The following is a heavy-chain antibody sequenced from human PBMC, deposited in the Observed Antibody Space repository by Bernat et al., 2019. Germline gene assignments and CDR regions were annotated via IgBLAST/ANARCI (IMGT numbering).Heavy chain of an antibody. Sequence: EVQLLESGGGLVQPGGSLRLSCAASGFTFSSYAMSWVRQAPGKGLEWVSAISGSGGSTDYADSVKGRFTISRDKTKNTLCLQMNSLRAEDTAVYYCAKDPGYDYIWGSYRPTGWFDPWGQGTLVTVSS. CDR3: AKDPGYDYIWGSYRPTGWFDP. V-gene: IGHV3-23*01. D-gene: IGHD3-16*02. CDR2: ISGSGGST. J-gene: IGHJ5*02. CDR1: GFTFSSYA.